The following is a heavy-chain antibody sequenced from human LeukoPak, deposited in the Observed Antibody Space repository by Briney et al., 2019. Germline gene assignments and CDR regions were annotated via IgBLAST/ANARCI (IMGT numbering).Heavy chain of an antibody. Sequence: GGSLRLSCAASGFTFSSYEMNWVRQAPGKGLEWVSYISSSGSTIYYADSVKGRFTISRDNAKNSLYLQMNSLRAEDTAVYYCASIYDSSGYCGVGYRGQGTLVTVSS. CDR1: GFTFSSYE. D-gene: IGHD3-22*01. CDR3: ASIYDSSGYCGVGY. J-gene: IGHJ4*02. V-gene: IGHV3-48*03. CDR2: ISSSGSTI.